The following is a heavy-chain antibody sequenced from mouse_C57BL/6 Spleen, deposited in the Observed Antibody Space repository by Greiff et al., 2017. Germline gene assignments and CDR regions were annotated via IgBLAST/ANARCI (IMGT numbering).Heavy chain of an antibody. V-gene: IGHV1-59*01. J-gene: IGHJ2*01. Sequence: VQLQQPGAELVRPGTSVKLSCKASGYTFTSYWMHWVKQRPGQGLEWIGVIDPSDSYTNYNQKFKGKATLTVDTSSSTAYMQLSSLTSEDSAVYYCARFYYGYDDFDYGGQGTTLTVSS. CDR2: IDPSDSYT. D-gene: IGHD2-2*01. CDR1: GYTFTSYW. CDR3: ARFYYGYDDFDY.